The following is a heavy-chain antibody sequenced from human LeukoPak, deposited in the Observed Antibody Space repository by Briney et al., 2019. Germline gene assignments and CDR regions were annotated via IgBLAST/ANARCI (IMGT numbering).Heavy chain of an antibody. CDR1: SGSISSSSYY. V-gene: IGHV4-39*01. CDR3: ARVKGRVYCSSTSCYFDY. J-gene: IGHJ4*02. D-gene: IGHD2-2*01. Sequence: LETLSLTCTVSSGSISSSSYYWAWIRQLPGKGLECIGSIYYSGSTSYNPSLKSRVTISVDTSKNQFSLKLSSVTAADTAVYYCARVKGRVYCSSTSCYFDYWGQGTLVTVSS. CDR2: IYYSGST.